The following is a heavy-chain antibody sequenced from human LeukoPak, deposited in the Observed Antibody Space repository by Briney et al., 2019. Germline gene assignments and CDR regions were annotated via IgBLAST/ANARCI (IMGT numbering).Heavy chain of an antibody. CDR3: AKPHYPDQDGYYSGSYYFDY. CDR2: IAGSGSFA. CDR1: GFAFGGYA. Sequence: GGSLRLSCAASGFAFGGYAMSWVRQAPGKGLEWVASIAGSGSFAYYAESVKGRFTISRDNSQSTVFLQGSGLRAEDTALYFCAKPHYPDQDGYYSGSYYFDYWGQGALVTVSS. V-gene: IGHV3-23*01. D-gene: IGHD3-22*01. J-gene: IGHJ4*02.